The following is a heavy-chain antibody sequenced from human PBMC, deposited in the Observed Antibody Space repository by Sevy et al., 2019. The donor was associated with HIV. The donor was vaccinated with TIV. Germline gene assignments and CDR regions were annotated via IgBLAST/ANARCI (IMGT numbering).Heavy chain of an antibody. Sequence: GGSLRLSCAASGFTVSSNYMSWVRQAPGKGLEWVSVIYSGGRTNYADSVKGRLTISRDNSKNTLYLQMNSLRAEDTAVYYCAREEWELLESAFDIWGQGTMVTVSS. J-gene: IGHJ3*02. CDR1: GFTVSSNY. D-gene: IGHD1-26*01. CDR3: AREEWELLESAFDI. V-gene: IGHV3-53*01. CDR2: IYSGGRT.